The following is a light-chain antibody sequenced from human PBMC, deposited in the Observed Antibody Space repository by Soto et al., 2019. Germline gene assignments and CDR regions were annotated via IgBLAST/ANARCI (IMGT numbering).Light chain of an antibody. V-gene: IGLV2-14*01. Sequence: QSVLTQPSSLSGSPGQSVTISCTGPLSDIGDSNFISWYQHSPGKAPRLLIYEVNNLPSGVSRRFSGSKAGNTASLTISGLLDDDEADYFCASFRSGTILVFGSGTKVTVL. CDR3: ASFRSGTILV. CDR2: EVN. J-gene: IGLJ1*01. CDR1: LSDIGDSNF.